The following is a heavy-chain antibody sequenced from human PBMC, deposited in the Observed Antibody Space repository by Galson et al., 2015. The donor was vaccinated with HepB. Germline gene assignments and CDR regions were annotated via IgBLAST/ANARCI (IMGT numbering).Heavy chain of an antibody. J-gene: IGHJ2*01. V-gene: IGHV6-1*01. Sequence: CAISGDSVSSNSAAWNWIRQSPSRGLEWLGRTYYRSKWYNDYAVSVKSRITINPDTSKNQFSLQLNSVTPEDTAVYYCARARSYGDYAGFTYWYFDLWGRGTLVTVSS. CDR1: GDSVSSNSAA. CDR2: TYYRSKWYN. D-gene: IGHD4-17*01. CDR3: ARARSYGDYAGFTYWYFDL.